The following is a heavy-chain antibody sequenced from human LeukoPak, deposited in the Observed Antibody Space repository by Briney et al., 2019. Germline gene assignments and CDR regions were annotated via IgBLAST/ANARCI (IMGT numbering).Heavy chain of an antibody. J-gene: IGHJ3*02. D-gene: IGHD3-3*01. Sequence: KAGGSLRLSCAASGFTFSSYSVNWVRQAPGKGLEWVSCISTSSTYIYYADAVRGRFTISRDNAKNSLYLQMNSLRAEDTAVYYCAKTIFGVTHAFDIWGQGTMVTVFS. CDR2: ISTSSTYI. V-gene: IGHV3-21*04. CDR1: GFTFSSYS. CDR3: AKTIFGVTHAFDI.